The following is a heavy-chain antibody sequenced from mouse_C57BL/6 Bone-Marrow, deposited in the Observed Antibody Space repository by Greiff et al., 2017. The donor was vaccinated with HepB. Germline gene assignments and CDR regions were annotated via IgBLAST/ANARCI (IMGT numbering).Heavy chain of an antibody. V-gene: IGHV1-9*01. CDR2: ILPGSGST. J-gene: IGHJ3*01. D-gene: IGHD2-4*01. CDR1: GYTFTGYW. Sequence: QVQLQQPGAELVKPGASVKLSCKATGYTFTGYWIEWVKKRPGHGLEWIGEILPGSGSTNYNEKFKGKATFTADTSSNTAYMQLSSLTTEDSAIYYCATLGGYDYDGAPWFAYWGQGTLVTVSA. CDR3: ATLGGYDYDGAPWFAY.